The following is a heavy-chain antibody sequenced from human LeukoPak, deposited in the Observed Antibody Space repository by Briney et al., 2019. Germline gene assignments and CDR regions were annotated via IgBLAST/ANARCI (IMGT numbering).Heavy chain of an antibody. D-gene: IGHD1-26*01. J-gene: IGHJ4*02. CDR2: ISGSGGST. CDR3: ARDGSSGSYGY. V-gene: IGHV3-23*01. CDR1: GFTFSSYA. Sequence: GGSLRLSCAASGFTFSSYAMSWVRQAPGKGLEWVSAISGSGGSTYYADSVKGRFTISRDNSKNTLYLQMNSLRAEDTAVYYCARDGSSGSYGYWGQGTLVTVSS.